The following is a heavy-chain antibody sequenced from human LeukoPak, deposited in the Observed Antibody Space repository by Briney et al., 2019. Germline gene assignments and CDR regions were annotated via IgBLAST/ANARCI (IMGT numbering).Heavy chain of an antibody. CDR3: ARDSFSGRYSSGWYRWFDP. J-gene: IGHJ5*02. D-gene: IGHD6-19*01. CDR1: GGSISSGDYY. CDR2: IYYSGST. V-gene: IGHV4-30-4*01. Sequence: PSETLSLTCTVSGGSISSGDYYWSWIRQPPGKGLEWIGYIYYSGSTYYNPSLKSRVTISVDTSKNQFSLKLSSVTAADTAVYYCARDSFSGRYSSGWYRWFDPWGQGTLVTVSS.